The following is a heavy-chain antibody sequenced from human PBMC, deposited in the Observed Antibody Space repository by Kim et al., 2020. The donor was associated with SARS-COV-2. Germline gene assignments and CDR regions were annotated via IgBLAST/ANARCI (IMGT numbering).Heavy chain of an antibody. D-gene: IGHD1-26*01. Sequence: SETLSLTCTVSGGSISDYYGTWVRQPPGKGLEWIGYYRVGPYSNPSLSSRVTISVDTSKNQFSLSLSSVTAADTAVYYCFSGSSWYRETDWGQRTHVTSSP. J-gene: IGHJ4*02. CDR3: FSGSSWYRETD. CDR2: YYRVGP. V-gene: IGHV4-59*03. CDR1: GGSISDYY.